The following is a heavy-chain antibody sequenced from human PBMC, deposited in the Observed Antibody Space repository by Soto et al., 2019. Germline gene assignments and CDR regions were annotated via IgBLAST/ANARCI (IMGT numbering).Heavy chain of an antibody. CDR2: ISKDGSNK. V-gene: IGHV3-30-3*01. CDR1: GFTFSSYA. CDR3: ARFKGCSGGYCYSYFDY. D-gene: IGHD2-21*02. J-gene: IGHJ4*02. Sequence: QVQLVESGGGVVQPGRSLRLSCAASGFTFSSYAMHWVRQAPGKGLEWVAVISKDGSNKYYADSVKGRFTISRDNSKNTLYLQMNSLRAEDTAVYYCARFKGCSGGYCYSYFDYWGQGTLVTVSS.